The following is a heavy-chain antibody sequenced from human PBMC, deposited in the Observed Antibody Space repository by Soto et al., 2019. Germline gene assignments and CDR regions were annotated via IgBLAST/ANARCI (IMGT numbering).Heavy chain of an antibody. CDR3: ARVYRGYCSSTSCSGFDY. Sequence: VQLVESGGGLVQPGGSLRLSCAASGFTFSSYDMHWVRQATGKGLEWVSAIGTAGDTYYPGSVKGRFTISRENAKNSLYLQMNSLRAGDTAVYYCARVYRGYCSSTSCSGFDYWGQGTLVTVSS. D-gene: IGHD2-2*01. J-gene: IGHJ4*02. CDR1: GFTFSSYD. CDR2: IGTAGDT. V-gene: IGHV3-13*01.